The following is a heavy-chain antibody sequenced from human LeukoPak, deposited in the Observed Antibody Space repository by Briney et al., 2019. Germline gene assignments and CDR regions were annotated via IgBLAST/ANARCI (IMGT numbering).Heavy chain of an antibody. J-gene: IGHJ4*02. CDR1: GFTFDDYA. D-gene: IGHD6-19*01. Sequence: GRPLRLSCAASGFTFDDYAMHWVRQAPGKGLEWVSGISWNSGSIGYADSVKGRFTISRDNAKNSLYLQMNSLRAEDTALYYCAKDSAGTFDYWGQGTLVTVSS. CDR2: ISWNSGSI. V-gene: IGHV3-9*01. CDR3: AKDSAGTFDY.